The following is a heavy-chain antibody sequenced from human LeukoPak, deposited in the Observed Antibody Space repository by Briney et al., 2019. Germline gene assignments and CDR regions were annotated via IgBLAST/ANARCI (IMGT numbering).Heavy chain of an antibody. J-gene: IGHJ6*03. CDR1: GFTFSSYW. CDR2: IKQDGSEK. D-gene: IGHD6-19*01. Sequence: GGSLRLSCAASGFTFSSYWMNWVRQAPGKGLEWVANIKQDGSEKYYVDSVKGRFTISRDNAKNSLYLQVNSLRAEDTAVYYCARDYSSGWYANMDVWGKGTTVTVSS. CDR3: ARDYSSGWYANMDV. V-gene: IGHV3-7*01.